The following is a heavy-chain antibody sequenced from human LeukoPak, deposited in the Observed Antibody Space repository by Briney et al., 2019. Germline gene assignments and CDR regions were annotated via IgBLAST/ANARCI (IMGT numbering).Heavy chain of an antibody. V-gene: IGHV1-46*01. D-gene: IGHD2-2*02. CDR2: INPSGGST. J-gene: IGHJ3*02. Sequence: ASVKVSCKASGYTFTSYYMHWVRQAPGQGLEWMGIINPSGGSTSYAQKFQGRVTMTRDTSTSTVYMELSSLRSEDTAVYYCAREIRYCSSTSCYKRAFDIWGQGTMVTVSS. CDR1: GYTFTSYY. CDR3: AREIRYCSSTSCYKRAFDI.